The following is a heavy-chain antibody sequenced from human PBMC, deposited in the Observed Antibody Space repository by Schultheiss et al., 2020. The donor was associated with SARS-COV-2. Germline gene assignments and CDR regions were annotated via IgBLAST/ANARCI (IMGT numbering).Heavy chain of an antibody. Sequence: SQTLSLTCTVSGGSISSYYWSWIRQPPGKGLEWIGYIYYSGSTNYNPSLKSRVTISVDTSKNQFSLKLSSVTAADTAVYYCARVYGFDAFDIWGQGTMVTVSS. J-gene: IGHJ3*02. CDR2: IYYSGST. CDR3: ARVYGFDAFDI. D-gene: IGHD5/OR15-5a*01. V-gene: IGHV4-59*08. CDR1: GGSISSYY.